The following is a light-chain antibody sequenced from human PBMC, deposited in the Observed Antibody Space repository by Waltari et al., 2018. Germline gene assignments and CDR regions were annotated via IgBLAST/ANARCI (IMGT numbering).Light chain of an antibody. CDR3: QQYDGSAVT. V-gene: IGKV3-20*01. Sequence: DIVFTQSPGTPAFSPGGRAPLSCGASPRVSSLSFPWYQQRPGQAPRLLIYGTSSRATDIPDRFSGSGSGTDFTLTISRLEPEDFAVYFCQQYDGSAVTFGGGTKVEIK. CDR1: PRVSSLS. J-gene: IGKJ4*01. CDR2: GTS.